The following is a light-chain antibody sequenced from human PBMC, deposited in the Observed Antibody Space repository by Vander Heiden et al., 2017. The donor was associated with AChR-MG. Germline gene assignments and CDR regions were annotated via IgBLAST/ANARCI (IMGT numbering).Light chain of an antibody. J-gene: IGKJ1*01. CDR3: QQYGNSPRT. CDR1: QSVDSNY. CDR2: GAS. V-gene: IGKV3-20*01. Sequence: EIVLTQSPGPLSLSPGERATLACRASQSVDSNYLAWYQQKAGQPPRLLVFGASDRAPGIPDRFSGSGSGTDFTLTISRLEPEDFAVYYCQQYGNSPRTFGQGTKVEIK.